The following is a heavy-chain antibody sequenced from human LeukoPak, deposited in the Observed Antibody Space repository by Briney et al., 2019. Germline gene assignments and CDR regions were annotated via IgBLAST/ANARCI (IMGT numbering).Heavy chain of an antibody. Sequence: PSETLSLTCTVSGGSISSYYWSWIRQPAGKGLEWIGRIYTSGNTNYNPSLKSRVTMSVDTSKNQFSLKLSSATAADTAVYYCAREGQGSGYDWFDPWGQGTLVTVSS. V-gene: IGHV4-4*07. CDR3: AREGQGSGYDWFDP. CDR1: GGSISSYY. D-gene: IGHD3-22*01. CDR2: IYTSGNT. J-gene: IGHJ5*02.